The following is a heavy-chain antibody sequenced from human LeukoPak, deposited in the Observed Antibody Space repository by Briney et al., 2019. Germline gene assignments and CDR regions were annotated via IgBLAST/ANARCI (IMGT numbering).Heavy chain of an antibody. D-gene: IGHD1-7*01. V-gene: IGHV3-30*18. CDR2: ISYDGSNK. CDR3: AKYGNYLFDY. Sequence: GGSLRLSCAASGFTFSSYGMHWVRQAPGKGLEWVAVISYDGSNKYYADSVKGRFTISRDNSKNTVYLQMNSLRAEDTAVYYCAKYGNYLFDYWGQGTLVTVSS. CDR1: GFTFSSYG. J-gene: IGHJ4*02.